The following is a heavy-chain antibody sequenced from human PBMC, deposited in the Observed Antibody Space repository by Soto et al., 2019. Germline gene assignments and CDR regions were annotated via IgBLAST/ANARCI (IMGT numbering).Heavy chain of an antibody. CDR3: LRGGGGGTFDP. J-gene: IGHJ5*02. CDR2: ISPGSRYP. V-gene: IGHV3-11*06. CDR1: GFTFGDSY. D-gene: IGHD2-15*01. Sequence: GGSLSLSCAGSGFTFGDSYMSWIRQAPGKGLEWLSYISPGSRYPAYADAVKGRFTISRDNAKRSLYLQMMSLTAEDTAIYYCLRGGGGGTFDPWGQGTMVTVSS.